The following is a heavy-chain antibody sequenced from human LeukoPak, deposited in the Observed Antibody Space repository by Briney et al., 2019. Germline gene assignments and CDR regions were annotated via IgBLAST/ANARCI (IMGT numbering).Heavy chain of an antibody. CDR2: MSGSGSST. V-gene: IGHV3-23*01. Sequence: GGSLRLSCAASGFTFSSYAMSWVRQAPGKGLELVSAMSGSGSSTYYADSVKVRFTISRDNSKHTLYLQMNSLRAEDTAVYYCATNIRSGWIYSYGMDVWGQGTTVTVSS. D-gene: IGHD6-19*01. CDR3: ATNIRSGWIYSYGMDV. CDR1: GFTFSSYA. J-gene: IGHJ6*02.